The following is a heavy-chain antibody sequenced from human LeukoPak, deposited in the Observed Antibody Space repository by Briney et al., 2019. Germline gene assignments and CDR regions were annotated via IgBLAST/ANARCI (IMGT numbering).Heavy chain of an antibody. J-gene: IGHJ4*02. CDR2: IYYSGST. CDR1: GGSISSGDYY. Sequence: SETLSLTCTVSGGSISSGDYYWSWIRQPPGKGLEWIGYIYYSGSTYYNPSLKSRVTISVDTSKNQFSLKLSSVTAADTAVYYCARGFRGVVVVPADYFAYWGQGTLVTVSS. D-gene: IGHD2-2*01. V-gene: IGHV4-30-4*08. CDR3: ARGFRGVVVVPADYFAY.